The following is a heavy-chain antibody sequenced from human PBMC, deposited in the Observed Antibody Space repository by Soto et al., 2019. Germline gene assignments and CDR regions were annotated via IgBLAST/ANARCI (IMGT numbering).Heavy chain of an antibody. CDR2: IYSGGST. V-gene: IGHV3-53*01. CDR3: ARVAGNLGYCSGGSCPKDYYYYGMDV. J-gene: IGHJ6*02. Sequence: GGSLRLSCAASGFTVSSNYMSWVRQAPGKGLEWVSVIYSGGSTYYADSVKGRFTISRDNSKNTLYLQMNSLRAEDTAVYYCARVAGNLGYCSGGSCPKDYYYYGMDVWGQGTTVTVSS. D-gene: IGHD2-15*01. CDR1: GFTVSSNY.